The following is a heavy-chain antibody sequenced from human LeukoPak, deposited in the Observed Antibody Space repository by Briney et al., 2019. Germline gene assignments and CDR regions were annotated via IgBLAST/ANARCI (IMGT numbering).Heavy chain of an antibody. D-gene: IGHD3-16*01. CDR3: ARDPPLTWYAFDI. Sequence: ASVKVSCKASGYTFTSYYMHWVRQAPGQGLEWMGIINPSGGSTSYAQKFQGRVTMTRDTSTSTVYMELSGLRSEDTAVYYCARDPPLTWYAFDIWGQGTMVTVSS. CDR2: INPSGGST. CDR1: GYTFTSYY. V-gene: IGHV1-46*01. J-gene: IGHJ3*02.